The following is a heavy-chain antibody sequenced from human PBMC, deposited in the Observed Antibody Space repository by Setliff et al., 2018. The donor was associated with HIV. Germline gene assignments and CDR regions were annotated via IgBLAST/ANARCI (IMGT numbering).Heavy chain of an antibody. Sequence: SVKVSCKASGGSFTTYTVTWVRQAPGLGLEWIGGIIPMSGTTYYARKFQGRVSMTADASTTTAYMELSSLNPNDTAVYYCARGGRPLPLDSWGQGTLVTVSS. CDR1: GGSFTTYT. V-gene: IGHV1-69*13. D-gene: IGHD6-25*01. CDR2: IIPMSGTT. CDR3: ARGGRPLPLDS. J-gene: IGHJ4*02.